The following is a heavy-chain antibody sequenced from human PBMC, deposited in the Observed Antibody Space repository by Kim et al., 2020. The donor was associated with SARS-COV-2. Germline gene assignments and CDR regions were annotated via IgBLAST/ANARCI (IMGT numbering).Heavy chain of an antibody. V-gene: IGHV4-4*09. CDR3: ARSRSGSYGANWFDP. Sequence: PSIKSRVTISVDTSKNQFSLKLSSVTAADTAVYYCARSRSGSYGANWFDPWGQGTLVTVSS. J-gene: IGHJ5*02. D-gene: IGHD1-26*01.